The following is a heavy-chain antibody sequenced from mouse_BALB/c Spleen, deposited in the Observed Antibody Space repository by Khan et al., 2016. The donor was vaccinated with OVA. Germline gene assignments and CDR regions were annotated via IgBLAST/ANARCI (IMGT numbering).Heavy chain of an antibody. CDR2: IWGDGST. Sequence: QVQLKESGPGLVAPSQSLSITCTASGFSLTSYGVSWVRQPPGKGLEWLGVIWGDGSTNYHSALKSRLSISKDNSKSQAFSKLNSLQTDDTATYYCAGFETSYYAMDYWGQGTSVTVSS. CDR3: AGFETSYYAMDY. V-gene: IGHV2-3*01. CDR1: GFSLTSYG. D-gene: IGHD3-2*01. J-gene: IGHJ4*01.